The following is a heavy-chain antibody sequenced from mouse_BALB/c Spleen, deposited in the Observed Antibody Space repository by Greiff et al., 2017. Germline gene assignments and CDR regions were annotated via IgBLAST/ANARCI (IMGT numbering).Heavy chain of an antibody. V-gene: IGHV1-67*01. CDR1: GYTFTDYA. J-gene: IGHJ3*01. CDR3: ARGGGDVGAWFAY. D-gene: IGHD3-3*01. CDR2: ISTYYGNT. Sequence: VQLQQSGPELVRPGVSVKISCKGSGYTFTDYAMHWVKQSHAKSLEWIGVISTYYGNTNYNQKFKGKATMTVDKSSSTAYMELARLTSEDSAIYYCARGGGDVGAWFAYWGQGTLVTVSA.